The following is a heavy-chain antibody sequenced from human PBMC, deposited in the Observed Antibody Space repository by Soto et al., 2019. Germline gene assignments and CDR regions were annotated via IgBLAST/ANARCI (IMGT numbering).Heavy chain of an antibody. CDR3: TRAHSDCTNGVCYSFEDS. J-gene: IGHJ4*02. D-gene: IGHD2-8*01. V-gene: IGHV1-69*01. CDR1: GGTFSSYA. Sequence: QVQMVQSGAEVKKPGSSVKVSCKASGGTFSSYAISWVRQAPGQGLEWMGGIIPIFGTANYAQKIQGRVTITAHESTSTAYMELSSLRSEDTVVYYCTRAHSDCTNGVCYSFEDSGGEGTLVTVSS. CDR2: IIPIFGTA.